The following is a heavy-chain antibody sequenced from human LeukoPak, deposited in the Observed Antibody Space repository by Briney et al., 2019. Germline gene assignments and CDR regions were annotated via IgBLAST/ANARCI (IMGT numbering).Heavy chain of an antibody. CDR3: ARLGNSVAGIKGAFDI. V-gene: IGHV4-59*08. D-gene: IGHD6-19*01. CDR2: IYYSGST. CDR1: GGSISTYY. J-gene: IGHJ3*02. Sequence: SETLSLTCTVSGGSISTYYWSWIRQPPGKGLEWIGYIYYSGSTNYNPSLKSRVTISLDTSKNQFSLKLSSVTAADTAVYYCARLGNSVAGIKGAFDIWGQGTMVTVSS.